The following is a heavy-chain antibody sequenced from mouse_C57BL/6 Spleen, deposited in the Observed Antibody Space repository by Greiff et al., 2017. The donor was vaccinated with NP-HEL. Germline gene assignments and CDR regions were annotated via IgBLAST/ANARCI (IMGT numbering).Heavy chain of an antibody. Sequence: VQLQQPGAELVRPGTSVKLSCKASGYTFTSYWMHWVKQRPGQGLEWIGVIDPSDSYTNYNQKFKGKATMTVDTSSSTAYMQLSSLTSEDSAVYYCARNYYGSSLYAMDYWGQGTSVTVSS. D-gene: IGHD1-1*01. V-gene: IGHV1-59*01. J-gene: IGHJ4*01. CDR2: IDPSDSYT. CDR1: GYTFTSYW. CDR3: ARNYYGSSLYAMDY.